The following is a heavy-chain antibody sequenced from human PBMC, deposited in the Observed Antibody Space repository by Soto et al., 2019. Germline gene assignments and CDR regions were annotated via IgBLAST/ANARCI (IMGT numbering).Heavy chain of an antibody. CDR1: GFTFSSYG. J-gene: IGHJ6*02. CDR3: ARDSVAILLCLRFPYYGMDV. D-gene: IGHD5-18*01. CDR2: MWYDGSNK. Sequence: GGSLRLSCAASGFTFSSYGMHWVRQAPGKGLEWVAVMWYDGSNKYYADSVKGRFTITRDNSKNTLYLQMNSMRADDTAVYYCARDSVAILLCLRFPYYGMDVWGQGTTVTVSS. V-gene: IGHV3-33*01.